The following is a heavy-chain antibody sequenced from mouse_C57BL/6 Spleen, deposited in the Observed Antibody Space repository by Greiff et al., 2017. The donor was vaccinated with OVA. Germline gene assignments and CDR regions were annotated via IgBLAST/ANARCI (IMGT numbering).Heavy chain of an antibody. CDR2: ISSGSSTI. D-gene: IGHD1-1*01. V-gene: IGHV5-17*01. Sequence: EVQGVESGGGLVKPGGSLKLSCAASGFTFSDYGMHWVRQAPEKGLEWVAYISSGSSTIYYADTVKGRFTISRVNAKNTLFLQMTSLRSEDTTMYYCAKVATDYAMDYWGQGTSVTVSS. CDR1: GFTFSDYG. J-gene: IGHJ4*01. CDR3: AKVATDYAMDY.